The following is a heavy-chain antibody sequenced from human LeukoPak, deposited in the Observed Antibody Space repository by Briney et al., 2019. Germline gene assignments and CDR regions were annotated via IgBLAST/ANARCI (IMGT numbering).Heavy chain of an antibody. Sequence: SETLSLTCTVSGGSISSRGYYWGWIRQPPGKGLEWIGSIYYGGNNYYNPSPKSRVTISVDTSKNQFSLKLSSVTAADTAVYYCARATIFGVAEAFDIWGQGTMVTVSS. CDR3: ARATIFGVAEAFDI. CDR2: IYYGGNN. D-gene: IGHD3-3*01. CDR1: GGSISSRGYY. J-gene: IGHJ3*02. V-gene: IGHV4-39*07.